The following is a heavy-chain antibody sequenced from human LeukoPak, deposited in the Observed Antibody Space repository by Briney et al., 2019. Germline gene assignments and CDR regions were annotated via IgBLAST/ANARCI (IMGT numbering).Heavy chain of an antibody. Sequence: GASVTVSCKASGYTFTGYFMHWVRQAPGQGLEWMGWINPNSGATGYAPQFQGRVALTRDTSITTAYLELSSLRSDDTAVYFCVRGAVAGTRGPLKDYWGQGTLVTVSS. CDR2: INPNSGAT. V-gene: IGHV1-2*02. CDR3: VRGAVAGTRGPLKDY. J-gene: IGHJ4*02. CDR1: GYTFTGYF. D-gene: IGHD6-19*01.